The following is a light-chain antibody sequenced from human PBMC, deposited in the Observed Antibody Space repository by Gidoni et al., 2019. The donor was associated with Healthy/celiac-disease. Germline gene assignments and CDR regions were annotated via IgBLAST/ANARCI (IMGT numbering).Light chain of an antibody. CDR2: QDS. CDR1: KLGDKY. CDR3: QAWDSSTVV. J-gene: IGLJ2*01. V-gene: IGLV3-1*01. Sequence: SHDLTQPPSVSVSPGQTASITCSGGKLGDKYACWYQQKPGQSPVLVIYQDSKRPSGIPERFSGSNSGNTATLTISGTQAMDEADYYCQAWDSSTVVFGGGTKLTV.